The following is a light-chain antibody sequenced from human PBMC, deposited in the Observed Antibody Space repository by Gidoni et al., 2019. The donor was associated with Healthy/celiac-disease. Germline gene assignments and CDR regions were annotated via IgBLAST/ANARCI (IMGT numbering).Light chain of an antibody. Sequence: LLTQSPATLSLSPGERATLSCRASQSVTSYLACYQQTPGQAPRLLIYYASNRATGIPARFSGSGSATDFTLTSSSLEPEYFAVYYCQQRSNWRITFGQGTRLEMK. CDR3: QQRSNWRIT. CDR1: QSVTSY. CDR2: YAS. J-gene: IGKJ5*01. V-gene: IGKV3-11*01.